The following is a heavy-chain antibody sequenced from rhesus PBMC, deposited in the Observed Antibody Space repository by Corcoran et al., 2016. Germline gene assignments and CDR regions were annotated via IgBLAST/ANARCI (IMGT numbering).Heavy chain of an antibody. J-gene: IGHJ4*01. D-gene: IGHD2-39*01. CDR2: IGGYTGST. V-gene: IGHV4-127*01. CDR3: VRVDRRAVIIDY. Sequence: QVQLQESGPGLAQPSETLSLTCAVSGYSISSGYAWTWVRQPPGKGLEWIGFIGGYTGSTPYNPPLKRRVTLAKDPSTNQFALRLTSVNAADTALYSCVRVDRRAVIIDYWGQGVLVTVSS. CDR1: GYSISSGYA.